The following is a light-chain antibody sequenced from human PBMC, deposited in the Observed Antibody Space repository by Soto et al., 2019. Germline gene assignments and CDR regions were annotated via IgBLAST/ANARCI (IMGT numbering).Light chain of an antibody. CDR2: EGS. J-gene: IGLJ1*01. V-gene: IGLV2-23*01. CDR3: CSYAGSSTYV. CDR1: SSDVGSYNL. Sequence: QSALTQPASVSGSPGQSITISCTGTSSDVGSYNLVSWYQQHPGKAPILMIYEGSKRPSGVSNRFSGSKSGNTASLTISGLQAEDEADYYCCSYAGSSTYVFGTGTKVTVL.